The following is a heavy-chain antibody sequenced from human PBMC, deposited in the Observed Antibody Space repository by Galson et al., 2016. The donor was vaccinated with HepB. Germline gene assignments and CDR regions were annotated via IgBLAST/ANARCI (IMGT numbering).Heavy chain of an antibody. CDR2: IEGDGTSP. CDR1: GFTFRNHQ. J-gene: IGHJ4*02. V-gene: IGHV3-74*01. CDR3: ARDLSGPDY. Sequence: SLRLSCAVSGFTFRNHQMHWIRQVPGKGLMWVARIEGDGTSPIYAASVKGRFTISSDSAENTVYLQMNRLRAEDTALYYCARDLSGPDYWGQGTLVTVSP.